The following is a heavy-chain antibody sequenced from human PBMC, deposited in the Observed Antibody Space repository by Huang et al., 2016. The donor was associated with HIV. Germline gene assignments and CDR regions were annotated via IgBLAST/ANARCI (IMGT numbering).Heavy chain of an antibody. CDR2: INT. V-gene: IGHV1-18*01. D-gene: IGHD6-13*01. J-gene: IGHJ4*02. Sequence: QVQLVQSGAEVKKPGASVKVSCKASGYTFTSYGISWVRQAPGQGLEWMGWINTNYAQKLQGRVTMTTDTSTSTAYMELRSLRSDDTAVYYCARGGGSSSWFDYWGQGTLVTVSS. CDR1: GYTFTSYG. CDR3: ARGGGSSSWFDY.